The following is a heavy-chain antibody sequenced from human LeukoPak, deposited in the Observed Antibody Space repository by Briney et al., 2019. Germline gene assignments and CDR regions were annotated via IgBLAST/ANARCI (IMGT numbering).Heavy chain of an antibody. CDR3: ARERGSYYFDY. CDR1: GFIVSSNY. CDR2: LYSAGTT. J-gene: IGHJ4*02. D-gene: IGHD3-16*01. Sequence: GGSLRLSCAASGFIVSSNYMSWVRQAPGKGLEWVSVLYSAGTTYYADSVKGRFTISRDNSKNTLYLQMNSLRAEDTAMYYCARERGSYYFDYWGQGTLVTVSS. V-gene: IGHV3-53*01.